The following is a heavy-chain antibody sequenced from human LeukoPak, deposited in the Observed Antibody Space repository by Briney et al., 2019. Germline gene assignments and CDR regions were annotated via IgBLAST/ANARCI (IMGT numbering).Heavy chain of an antibody. J-gene: IGHJ4*02. V-gene: IGHV4-39*01. CDR1: GGSISSSRNY. Sequence: SETLSLTCTVSGGSISSSRNYWGWIRQPPGKGLEWIGSFYYSESTHYNPSLKSRVTISVDTSKNQFSLKLSSVTAADTAVYYCARGRLPGIAAAGKKFDYWGQGTLVTVSS. CDR2: FYYSEST. CDR3: ARGRLPGIAAAGKKFDY. D-gene: IGHD6-13*01.